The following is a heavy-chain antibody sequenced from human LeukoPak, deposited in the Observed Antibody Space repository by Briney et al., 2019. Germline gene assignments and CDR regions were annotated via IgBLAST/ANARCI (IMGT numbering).Heavy chain of an antibody. V-gene: IGHV3-23*01. D-gene: IGHD5-18*01. J-gene: IGHJ3*01. Sequence: GGSLRLSCAVSGITLSNYGMSWVRQAPGKGLEWVSGIFGSGGSTHYADSVKGRFTISRDNSKNTVYLQMNSLRSEDTAVYYCAREVYSYALDALDLWGQGTMVTVSS. CDR1: GITLSNYG. CDR2: IFGSGGST. CDR3: AREVYSYALDALDL.